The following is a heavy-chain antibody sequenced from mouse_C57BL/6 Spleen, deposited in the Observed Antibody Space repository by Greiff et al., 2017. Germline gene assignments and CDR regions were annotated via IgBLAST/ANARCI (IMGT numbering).Heavy chain of an antibody. D-gene: IGHD2-3*01. Sequence: VQLQQSGAELVKPGASVKLSCTASGFNIKDYYMHWVKQRTEQGLEWIGRIDPEDGETTYAPKFQGKATITADTSSNTAYLQLSSLTSEDTAVYYCAREGVYDGYYVFAYWGQGTLVTVSA. J-gene: IGHJ3*01. CDR1: GFNIKDYY. CDR2: IDPEDGET. CDR3: AREGVYDGYYVFAY. V-gene: IGHV14-2*01.